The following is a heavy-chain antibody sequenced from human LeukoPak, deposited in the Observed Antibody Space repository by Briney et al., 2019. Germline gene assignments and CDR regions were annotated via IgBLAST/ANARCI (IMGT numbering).Heavy chain of an antibody. J-gene: IGHJ4*02. V-gene: IGHV5-51*01. Sequence: GESLKISCKGSGYSFTTYWIAWVRQMPGRGLEWMGIISPDDSDIRYSPSFQGHVTISADESISTAYLQWSSLQASDTAMYYCARHEGGGSYYSYWGQGTLVTVSS. CDR2: ISPDDSDI. CDR3: ARHEGGGSYYSY. CDR1: GYSFTTYW. D-gene: IGHD1-26*01.